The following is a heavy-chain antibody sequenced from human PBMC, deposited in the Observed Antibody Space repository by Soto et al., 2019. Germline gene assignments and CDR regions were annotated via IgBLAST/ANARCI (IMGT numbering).Heavy chain of an antibody. CDR3: AKDLLDSNYAKTTPSDYFDY. D-gene: IGHD4-4*01. Sequence: PGGSLRLSCAASGFTFSSYAMSWVRQAPGKGLEWVSAISGSGGSTYYADSVKGRFTISRDNSKNTLYLQMNSLRAEDTAVYYCAKDLLDSNYAKTTPSDYFDYWGQGTLVTVSS. V-gene: IGHV3-23*01. J-gene: IGHJ4*02. CDR1: GFTFSSYA. CDR2: ISGSGGST.